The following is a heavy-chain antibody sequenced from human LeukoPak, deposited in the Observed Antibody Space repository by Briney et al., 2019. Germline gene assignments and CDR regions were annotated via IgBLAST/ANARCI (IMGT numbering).Heavy chain of an antibody. J-gene: IGHJ4*02. Sequence: GGSLRLSCAASGFNFNSYWMSWVRQAPGKGLECVANIKQDGSDIYFAESVKGRFAISRDNAKNSLYLQMTSLRGEDTAVYYCARARYGSGGYFFDFWGQGTLVTVSS. CDR2: IKQDGSDI. D-gene: IGHD3-10*01. CDR3: ARARYGSGGYFFDF. CDR1: GFNFNSYW. V-gene: IGHV3-7*04.